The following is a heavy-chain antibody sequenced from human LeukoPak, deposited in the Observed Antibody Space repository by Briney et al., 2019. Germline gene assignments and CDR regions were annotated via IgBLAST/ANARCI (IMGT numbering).Heavy chain of an antibody. CDR1: GYTFLSYG. Sequence: ASVKVSCKASGYTFLSYGFIWVRPAPGQGLEWMGWVSVDNRNTDYAQKFQGRVTMTTDTSISTAYMKLRSLTYDDTAVYYCARDIGASYGYSIDYWGQGTLVTVSS. J-gene: IGHJ4*02. D-gene: IGHD1-26*01. CDR3: ARDIGASYGYSIDY. V-gene: IGHV1-18*01. CDR2: VSVDNRNT.